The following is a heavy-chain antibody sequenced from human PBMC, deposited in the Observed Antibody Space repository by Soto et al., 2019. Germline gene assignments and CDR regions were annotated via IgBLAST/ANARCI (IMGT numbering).Heavy chain of an antibody. CDR2: INPNSGGT. CDR1: GYTFTGYY. J-gene: IGHJ4*02. V-gene: IGHV1-2*04. Sequence: ASVKVSCKASGYTFTGYYMHWVRQAPGQGLEWMGWINPNSGGTNYAQKFQGWVTMTRDTSISTAYMELSRLRSDDTAVYYCVRVNYISTFDYWGQGTLVTVSS. D-gene: IGHD1-7*01. CDR3: VRVNYISTFDY.